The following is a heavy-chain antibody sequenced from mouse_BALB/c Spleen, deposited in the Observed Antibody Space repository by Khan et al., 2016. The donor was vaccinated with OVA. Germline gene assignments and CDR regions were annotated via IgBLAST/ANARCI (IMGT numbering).Heavy chain of an antibody. V-gene: IGHV1-84*02. Sequence: QVQLQQSGPELVKPGASVKISCKASGYIFKDYYINWVKQKPGQGLEWIGWIYPGSGNTKYNENFKGKATLTVDTSSITAYMQLSSLTSEYTAVYFCARGNYYGSSSWFGYGGQGTLVTVST. CDR3: ARGNYYGSSSWFGY. D-gene: IGHD1-1*01. CDR2: IYPGSGNT. J-gene: IGHJ3*01. CDR1: GYIFKDYY.